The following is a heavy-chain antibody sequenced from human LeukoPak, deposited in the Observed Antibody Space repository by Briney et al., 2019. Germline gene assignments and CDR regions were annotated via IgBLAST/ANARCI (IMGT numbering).Heavy chain of an antibody. CDR3: AKDGGRGYFDWFPHLGPLHYYYYMDV. CDR1: GFTFRTYT. J-gene: IGHJ6*03. D-gene: IGHD3-9*01. Sequence: GGSLRLSCAASGFTFRTYTMNWVRQAPGKRLEWVSSISSDSRYIYYADSVKGRFTISRDNAQNSLYLQMNSLRVEDTAVYYCAKDGGRGYFDWFPHLGPLHYYYYMDVWGKGTTVTVSS. V-gene: IGHV3-21*01. CDR2: ISSDSRYI.